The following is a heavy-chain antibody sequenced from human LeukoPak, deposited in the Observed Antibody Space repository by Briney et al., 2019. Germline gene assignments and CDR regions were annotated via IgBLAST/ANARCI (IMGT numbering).Heavy chain of an antibody. J-gene: IGHJ4*02. CDR3: ARGENYYDSRDLYYFDY. V-gene: IGHV4-4*07. Sequence: PSETLSLTCTVSGGSISSYYWSWIRQPAGKGLEWIGRIYTSGSTNYNPSLKSRVTMSVDTSKNQFSLKLSSVTAADTAVYYCARGENYYDSRDLYYFDYWGQGTLVTVSS. CDR2: IYTSGST. D-gene: IGHD3-22*01. CDR1: GGSISSYY.